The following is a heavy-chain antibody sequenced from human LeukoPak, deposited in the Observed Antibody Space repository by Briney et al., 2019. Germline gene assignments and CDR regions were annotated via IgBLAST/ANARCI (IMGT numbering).Heavy chain of an antibody. J-gene: IGHJ3*02. CDR3: ATVGSLSSHDAFDI. Sequence: SVKVSCKVSGYTLTELSMHWVRQAPGKGLEWMGGFDPEDGETIYAQKFQGRVTMTEDTSTDTAYMELSSLRSEDTAVYYCATVGSLSSHDAFDIWGQGTMVTVSS. D-gene: IGHD1-26*01. CDR1: GYTLTELS. V-gene: IGHV1-24*01. CDR2: FDPEDGET.